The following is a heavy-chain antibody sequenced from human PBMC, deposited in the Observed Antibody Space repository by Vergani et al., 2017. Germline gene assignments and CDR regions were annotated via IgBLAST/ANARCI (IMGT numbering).Heavy chain of an antibody. CDR1: GYTFTKFG. J-gene: IGHJ6*02. D-gene: IGHD2-2*01. CDR3: ARDPDIVVVPAAPYYYYYYGMDV. Sequence: QVQLVQSGAEVKKPGASVKVSCKASGYTFTKFGITWVRQAPGQGLQWMGWISAYNANTNFAQKLQGRVFMTTDTSTSTAYMELRSLRSDDTAVYYCARDPDIVVVPAAPYYYYYYGMDVWGQGTTVTVSS. CDR2: ISAYNANT. V-gene: IGHV1-18*01.